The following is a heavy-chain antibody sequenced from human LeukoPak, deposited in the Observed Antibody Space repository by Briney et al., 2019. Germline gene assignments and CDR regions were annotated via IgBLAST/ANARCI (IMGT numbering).Heavy chain of an antibody. CDR2: IRSKANSYAT. D-gene: IGHD3-22*01. CDR1: GFIFSGSA. Sequence: PGGPLRLSCAASGFIFSGSAMHWVRQASGKGLEWVGRIRSKANSYATAYAASVKGRFTISRDDSKNTAYLHLNSLKTEDTAVYYCTRISMIVETFDIWGQGTMVTVSS. J-gene: IGHJ3*02. CDR3: TRISMIVETFDI. V-gene: IGHV3-73*01.